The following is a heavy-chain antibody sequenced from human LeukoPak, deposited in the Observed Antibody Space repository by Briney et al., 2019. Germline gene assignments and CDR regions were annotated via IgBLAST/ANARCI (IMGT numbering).Heavy chain of an antibody. Sequence: PGGSLRLSCAASGFTFSDYRMKWVRQAPGKGLEWVSSISSSGVYIYYADSVKGRFTISRDNAKNSLFLQMNSLRAEDTGVYYCARGLGSCSPTSCCGNYFDCWGPGTLVTVSS. V-gene: IGHV3-21*03. J-gene: IGHJ4*02. D-gene: IGHD2-2*01. CDR3: ARGLGSCSPTSCCGNYFDC. CDR2: ISSSGVYI. CDR1: GFTFSDYR.